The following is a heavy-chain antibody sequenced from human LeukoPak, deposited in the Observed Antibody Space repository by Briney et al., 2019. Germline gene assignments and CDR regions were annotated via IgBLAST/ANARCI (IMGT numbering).Heavy chain of an antibody. V-gene: IGHV3-23*01. D-gene: IGHD2-2*02. J-gene: IGHJ6*03. CDR1: GFTFGSHA. CDR3: ASYLIPSYYYYYMDV. CDR2: ISGSGGTT. Sequence: GGSLRLSCAASGFTFGSHAISWVRQAPGKGLEWVSAISGSGGTTYYAVSVKGRFTISRDNSKNTLYLQMNSLRAEDTAVYYCASYLIPSYYYYYMDVWGKGTTVTVSS.